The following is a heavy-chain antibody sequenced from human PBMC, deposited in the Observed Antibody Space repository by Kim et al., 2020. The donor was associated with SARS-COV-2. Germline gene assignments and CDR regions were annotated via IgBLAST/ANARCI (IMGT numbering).Heavy chain of an antibody. V-gene: IGHV3-30*18. J-gene: IGHJ6*02. D-gene: IGHD2-2*01. Sequence: GGSLRLSCAASGFTFSSYGMHWVRQAPGKGLEWVAVISYDGSNKYYADSVKVRFTISRDNSKNTLYLQMNSLRAEDTAVYYCAKDFVVVPAAILYYGMDVWGQGTTVTVSS. CDR3: AKDFVVVPAAILYYGMDV. CDR2: ISYDGSNK. CDR1: GFTFSSYG.